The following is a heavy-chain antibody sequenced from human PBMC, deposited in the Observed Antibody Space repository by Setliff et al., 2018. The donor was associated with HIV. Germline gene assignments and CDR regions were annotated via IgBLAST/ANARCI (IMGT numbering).Heavy chain of an antibody. Sequence: ASVKVSCKTSGYSFKTYSIDWVRQAPGQGLEWMGRINPRGGDTDFAQKFQGRPTLTSDTSTSTVYMEVTSLRSEDTALYFCARGGYEYWGQGSLVTVSS. D-gene: IGHD2-15*01. CDR3: ARGGYEY. CDR2: INPRGGDT. CDR1: GYSFKTYS. V-gene: IGHV1-46*02. J-gene: IGHJ4*02.